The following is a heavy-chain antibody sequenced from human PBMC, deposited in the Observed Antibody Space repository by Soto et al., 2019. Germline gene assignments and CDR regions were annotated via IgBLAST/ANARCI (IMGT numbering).Heavy chain of an antibody. CDR2: IYNIGST. D-gene: IGHD1-26*01. J-gene: IGHJ4*02. CDR3: ARHLTSGGPDFEY. CDR1: GGSISSYY. Sequence: QVQLQESGPGLVKPSETLSLTCTVSGGSISSYYWSWIRQPPGKGLEWIGYIYNIGSTDYNPSLKSRVXXSXDXXKNQFSLKLSSVTAADTAIYYCARHLTSGGPDFEYWGQGTLVTVSS. V-gene: IGHV4-59*08.